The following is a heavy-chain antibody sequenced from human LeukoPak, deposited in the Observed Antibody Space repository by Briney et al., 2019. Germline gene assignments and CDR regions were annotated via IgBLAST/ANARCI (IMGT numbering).Heavy chain of an antibody. Sequence: GGSLRLSCAASGFTFSTYGMHWVRQAPGKGLEWVAFIRHDGSNKYYADSVKGRFTISRDNSKNTLYLQMSSLRAEDTAVYYCAKDGVPYSSGMIAYWGQGTLVTVSS. CDR2: IRHDGSNK. D-gene: IGHD3-10*01. V-gene: IGHV3-30*02. J-gene: IGHJ4*02. CDR1: GFTFSTYG. CDR3: AKDGVPYSSGMIAY.